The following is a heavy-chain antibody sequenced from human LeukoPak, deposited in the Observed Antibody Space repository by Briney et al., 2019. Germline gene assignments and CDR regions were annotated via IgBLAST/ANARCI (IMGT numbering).Heavy chain of an antibody. CDR3: ARGITAASGVFDY. Sequence: GGSLRLSCAASGFTFSSYAMNWVRQAPGKGLEWVSYISSSGSNIYYADSVKGRFTISRDNAKNSLYLQVNSLRAEDTAVYYCARGITAASGVFDYWGQGTLVTVSS. V-gene: IGHV3-48*01. CDR1: GFTFSSYA. D-gene: IGHD6-13*01. J-gene: IGHJ4*02. CDR2: ISSSGSNI.